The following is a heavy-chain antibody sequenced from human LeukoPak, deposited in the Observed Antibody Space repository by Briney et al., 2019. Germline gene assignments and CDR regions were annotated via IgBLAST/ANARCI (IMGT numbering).Heavy chain of an antibody. V-gene: IGHV3-23*01. Sequence: PGGSLRLSCAASGLTFTSYAMNWVRQAPGRGLEWVSGISGSGGSTYYADSVRGRFTISRDNSKNTLYLQMNSLRAEDTAVYYRAKARYCSGGSCYSDYWGQGTLVTVSS. CDR1: GLTFTSYA. D-gene: IGHD2-15*01. J-gene: IGHJ4*02. CDR3: AKARYCSGGSCYSDY. CDR2: ISGSGGST.